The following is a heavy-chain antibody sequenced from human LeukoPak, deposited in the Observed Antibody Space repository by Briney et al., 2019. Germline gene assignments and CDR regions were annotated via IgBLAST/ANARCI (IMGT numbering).Heavy chain of an antibody. D-gene: IGHD6-13*01. Sequence: NPSETLSLTCTVPGGSISSSSYFWGWIRQPPGKGLQWIGNVRYSGTTYYNPSLQSRVTMSIDTSKNQFSLKLTSVTAADTAVYYCARRRVGSSDVDYWGQGTLVTVSS. CDR1: GGSISSSSYF. J-gene: IGHJ4*02. CDR2: VRYSGTT. V-gene: IGHV4-39*01. CDR3: ARRRVGSSDVDY.